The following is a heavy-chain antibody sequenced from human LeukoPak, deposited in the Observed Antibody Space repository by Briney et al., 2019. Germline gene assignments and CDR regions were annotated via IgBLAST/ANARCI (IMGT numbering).Heavy chain of an antibody. J-gene: IGHJ4*02. V-gene: IGHV4-39*07. Sequence: SSETLSLTCTVSGGSISSSSYYWGWIRQPPGKGLEWIGTIYYSGSTYYNPSLKSRVTISVDTSKNQFSLKLSSVTAADTAVYYCARGLLSAAADYFDYWGQGTLVTVSS. D-gene: IGHD6-13*01. CDR2: IYYSGST. CDR3: ARGLLSAAADYFDY. CDR1: GGSISSSSYY.